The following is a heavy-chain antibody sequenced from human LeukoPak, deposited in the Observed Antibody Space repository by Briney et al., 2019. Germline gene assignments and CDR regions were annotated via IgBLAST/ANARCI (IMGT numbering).Heavy chain of an antibody. D-gene: IGHD1-26*01. Sequence: PSQTLSLTCTVSGGSISSGSYYWSWIRQPAGKGLEWIGRIYTSGSTNYNPSLKSRVTISVDTSKNQFSLKLSSVTAADTAVYYCAREGSGSYYHDAFDIWGQGTKVTVSS. CDR1: GGSISSGSYY. J-gene: IGHJ3*02. CDR2: IYTSGST. CDR3: AREGSGSYYHDAFDI. V-gene: IGHV4-61*02.